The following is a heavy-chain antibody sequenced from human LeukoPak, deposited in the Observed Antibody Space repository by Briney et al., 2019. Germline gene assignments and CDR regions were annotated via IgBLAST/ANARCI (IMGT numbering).Heavy chain of an antibody. CDR3: ARGPSYFQH. V-gene: IGHV6-1*01. Sequence: SQTLSLTCAISGDSVSSKSTAWNWIRKSPSRGLEWLGRTYYRSKWYKYYAVSVKGRITINPDTSKNQFSLQLNSVTPEDTAVYYCARGPSYFQHWGQGTLVTVSS. CDR1: GDSVSSKSTA. J-gene: IGHJ1*01. CDR2: TYYRSKWYK.